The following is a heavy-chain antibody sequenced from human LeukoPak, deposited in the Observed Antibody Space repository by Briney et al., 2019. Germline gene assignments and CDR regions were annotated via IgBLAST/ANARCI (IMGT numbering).Heavy chain of an antibody. J-gene: IGHJ5*02. CDR1: GFTFSSYS. D-gene: IGHD2-21*01. CDR3: ARATASNWFDP. CDR2: IKEDGSEI. Sequence: PGGSLRLSCAASGFTFSSYSMNWVRQAPGKGLEWVANIKEDGSEIQYVDSVKGRFTISRDNAKNSLYLQMNSLRAEDTAVYYCARATASNWFDPWGQGTLVTVSS. V-gene: IGHV3-7*01.